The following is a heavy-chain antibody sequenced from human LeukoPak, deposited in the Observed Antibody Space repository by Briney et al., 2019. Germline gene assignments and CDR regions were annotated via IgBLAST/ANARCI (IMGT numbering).Heavy chain of an antibody. CDR1: GFTVSSNS. D-gene: IGHD4/OR15-4a*01. CDR2: IYSDNT. CDR3: ARRAGAYSHPYDY. Sequence: PGGFLRLSCTVSGFTVSSNSMSWVRPAPGKGLEWVSFIYSDNTHYSDSVKGRFTISRDNSKNTLYLQMNSLRAEDTAGYYCARRAGAYSHPYDYWGQGTLVTVSS. J-gene: IGHJ4*02. V-gene: IGHV3-53*01.